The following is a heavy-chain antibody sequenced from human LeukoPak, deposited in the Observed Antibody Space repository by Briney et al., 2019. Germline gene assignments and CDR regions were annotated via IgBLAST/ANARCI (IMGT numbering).Heavy chain of an antibody. J-gene: IGHJ3*02. CDR3: AGESPAGYYDSSGYYAFDI. CDR2: IFYSGST. V-gene: IGHV4-39*07. CDR1: GGSISTSNYY. D-gene: IGHD3-22*01. Sequence: PSETLSLTCTVSGGSISTSNYYWGWIRQPPGKGLEWIGNIFYSGSTYYSPSLKSRVTISLDTSRNQFSLKLSSVTAADTAVYYCAGESPAGYYDSSGYYAFDIWGQGTMVTVSS.